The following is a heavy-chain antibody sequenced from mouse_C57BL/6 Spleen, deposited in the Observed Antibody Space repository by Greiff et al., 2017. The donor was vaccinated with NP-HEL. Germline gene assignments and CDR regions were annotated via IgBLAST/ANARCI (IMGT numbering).Heavy chain of an antibody. V-gene: IGHV1-55*01. Sequence: VQLQQPGAELVKPGASVKMSCKASGYTFTSYWITWVKQRPGQGLEWIGDIYPGSGSTNYNEKFKSKATLPVDTPSSTAYMQLSSLTSEDSAVYYCAHSSGYGFAYWGQGTLVTVSA. CDR1: GYTFTSYW. J-gene: IGHJ3*01. CDR2: IYPGSGST. CDR3: AHSSGYGFAY. D-gene: IGHD3-2*02.